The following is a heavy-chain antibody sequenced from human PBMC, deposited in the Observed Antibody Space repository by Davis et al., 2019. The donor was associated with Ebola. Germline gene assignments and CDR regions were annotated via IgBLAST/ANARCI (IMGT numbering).Heavy chain of an antibody. V-gene: IGHV3-53*04. Sequence: GESLKISCAASGFTVSSNYMSWVRQAPGKGLACVSVIYSGGSTYYADSVKGRFTISRHNSKNTLYLQMNSLRAEDTAVYYCARHSSSSAAPFDYWGQGTLVTVSS. CDR1: GFTVSSNY. CDR3: ARHSSSSAAPFDY. D-gene: IGHD6-6*01. CDR2: IYSGGST. J-gene: IGHJ4*02.